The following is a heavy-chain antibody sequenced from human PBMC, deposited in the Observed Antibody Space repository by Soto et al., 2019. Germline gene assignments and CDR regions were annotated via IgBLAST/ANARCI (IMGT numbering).Heavy chain of an antibody. CDR3: ARSQRGRTAFTFDY. Sequence: PSETLSLTCTVSGDSVGNENYYWAWIRQSPGKGLEWIGYIYYSGTTNYNSHLKSPVTLSVDTSRNQFSLSLTSVTAADTAVYFCARSQRGRTAFTFDYWGQGVLVTVSS. CDR1: GDSVGNENYY. D-gene: IGHD1-26*01. V-gene: IGHV4-61*01. J-gene: IGHJ4*02. CDR2: IYYSGTT.